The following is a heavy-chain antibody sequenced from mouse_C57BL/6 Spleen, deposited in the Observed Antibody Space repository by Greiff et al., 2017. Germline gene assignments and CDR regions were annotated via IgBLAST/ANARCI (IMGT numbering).Heavy chain of an antibody. CDR2: IDPSDSYT. CDR1: GYTFTSYW. Sequence: QVQLQQPGAELVKPGASVKLSCKASGYTFTSYWMQWVKQRPGQGLEWIGEIDPSDSYTNYNQKFKGKSTLTVDTSSNTAYMQLSSLTSEASAVYYCARSKLTYFDYWGQGTTLTVSS. CDR3: ARSKLTYFDY. V-gene: IGHV1-50*01. J-gene: IGHJ2*01.